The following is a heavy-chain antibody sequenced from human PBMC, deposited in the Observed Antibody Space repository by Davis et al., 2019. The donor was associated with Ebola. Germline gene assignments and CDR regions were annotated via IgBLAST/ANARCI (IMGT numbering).Heavy chain of an antibody. CDR1: GGTFSSYA. J-gene: IGHJ6*02. CDR2: IIPILGIA. V-gene: IGHV1-69*04. D-gene: IGHD6-19*01. CDR3: ARAAPHRGGWYADGMDV. Sequence: AASVKVSCKASGGTFSSYAISWVRQAPGQGLEWMGRIIPILGIANYAQKFQGRVTITADKSTSTAYMELSSLRSEDTAVYYCARAAPHRGGWYADGMDVWGQGTTVTVSS.